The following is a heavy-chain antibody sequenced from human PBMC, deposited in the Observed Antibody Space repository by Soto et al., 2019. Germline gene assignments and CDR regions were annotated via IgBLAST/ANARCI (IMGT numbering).Heavy chain of an antibody. J-gene: IGHJ6*02. Sequence: SETLSLTCDVSGDTISTGGYTWAWIRQPPGKALEWIGHTYHSGNPYYNPSLKSRVIISVDRSKNQFSLKLSSVTAADTAVYYCATHRPSSYYGMDVSGQGTTVTVSS. V-gene: IGHV4-30-2*01. CDR1: GDTISTGGYT. D-gene: IGHD6-6*01. CDR3: ATHRPSSYYGMDV. CDR2: TYHSGNP.